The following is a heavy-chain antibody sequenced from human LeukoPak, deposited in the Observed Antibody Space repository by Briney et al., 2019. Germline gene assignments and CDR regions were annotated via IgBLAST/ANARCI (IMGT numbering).Heavy chain of an antibody. Sequence: PGGSLRLSCAASGFTFSSYWMSWVRQAPGKGLEWVANIKQDGSEKDYVDSVKGRFTISRDNAKNSLYLQMNSLRAEDTAVYYCARGYCGGGSCRWAIDIWGQGTMVTVSS. D-gene: IGHD2-15*01. J-gene: IGHJ3*02. V-gene: IGHV3-7*01. CDR3: ARGYCGGGSCRWAIDI. CDR1: GFTFSSYW. CDR2: IKQDGSEK.